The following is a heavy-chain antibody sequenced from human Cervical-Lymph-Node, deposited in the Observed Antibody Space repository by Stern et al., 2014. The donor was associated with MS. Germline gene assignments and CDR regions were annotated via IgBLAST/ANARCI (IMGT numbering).Heavy chain of an antibody. D-gene: IGHD3-22*01. V-gene: IGHV2-5*08. CDR2: IYWDDDK. J-gene: IGHJ3*02. CDR1: GFSLSTYGVG. CDR3: AHRRYESSGGDAFDI. Sequence: QVTLKESGPALVKPTETLTVTCTFSGFSLSTYGVGVNWIRQPPGKALEWLAVIYWDDDKRYSPSLKTRLTITKDPSKNQVVLTMTNMDPVDTATYYCAHRRYESSGGDAFDIWGQGTMVTVSS.